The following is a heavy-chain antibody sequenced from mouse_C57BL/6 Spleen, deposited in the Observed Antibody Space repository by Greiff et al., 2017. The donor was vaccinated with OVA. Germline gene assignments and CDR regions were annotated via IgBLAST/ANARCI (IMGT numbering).Heavy chain of an antibody. V-gene: IGHV5-6*01. CDR2: ISSGGSYT. CDR1: GFTFSSYG. CDR3: ARRDYYGSSWGFDY. J-gene: IGHJ2*01. D-gene: IGHD1-1*01. Sequence: DVQLVESGGDLVKPGGSLKLSCAASGFTFSSYGMSWVRQTPDKRLEWVATISSGGSYTYYPDSVKGRFTISRDNAKNTLYLQMSSLKSEDTAMYYCARRDYYGSSWGFDYWGQGTTLTVSS.